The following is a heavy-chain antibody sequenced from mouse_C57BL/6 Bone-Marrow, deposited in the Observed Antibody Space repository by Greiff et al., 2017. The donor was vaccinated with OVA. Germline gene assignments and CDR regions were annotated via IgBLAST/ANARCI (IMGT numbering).Heavy chain of an antibody. D-gene: IGHD1-1*01. V-gene: IGHV1-55*01. CDR2: IYPGSGST. Sequence: QVQLQQPGAELVKPGASVKMSCKASGYNFTSYWITWVKQRPGQGLEWIGDIYPGSGSTNYNEKFKSKATLTVDTSSSTAYMQLSSLTSEDSAVYYCARWRNYYGSFAYWGQGTLVTVSA. CDR1: GYNFTSYW. J-gene: IGHJ3*01. CDR3: ARWRNYYGSFAY.